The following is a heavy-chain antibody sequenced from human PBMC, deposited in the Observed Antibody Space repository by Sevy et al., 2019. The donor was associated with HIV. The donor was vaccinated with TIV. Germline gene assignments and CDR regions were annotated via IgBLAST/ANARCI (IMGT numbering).Heavy chain of an antibody. Sequence: KAAGSLRLSCAASGFSFSSFSMSWIRQAPGKGLEWVSSINSRGGNIHYADSVKGRFTISRDNANNSLYVQLNSLRADDTGLYYCARGFHDTTRTPFDYWGQGTLVTVSS. CDR2: INSRGGNI. J-gene: IGHJ4*02. V-gene: IGHV3-21*01. CDR3: ARGFHDTTRTPFDY. D-gene: IGHD3-22*01. CDR1: GFSFSSFS.